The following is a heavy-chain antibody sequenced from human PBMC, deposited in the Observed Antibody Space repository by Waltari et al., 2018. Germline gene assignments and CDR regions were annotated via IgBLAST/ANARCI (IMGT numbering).Heavy chain of an antibody. Sequence: QVQLQQWGAGLLEPSETLSLTCAVYGGSFSGYYWAWLRQSPGKGLQFIGEVHQRGGPHYKPSLGSRVTISLDMSKNQFSLKLTSVTAADTAMYFCVRGETGNFFFDDWGQGSQVTVSS. J-gene: IGHJ4*02. CDR2: VHQRGGP. D-gene: IGHD7-27*01. CDR1: GGSFSGYY. V-gene: IGHV4-34*01. CDR3: VRGETGNFFFDD.